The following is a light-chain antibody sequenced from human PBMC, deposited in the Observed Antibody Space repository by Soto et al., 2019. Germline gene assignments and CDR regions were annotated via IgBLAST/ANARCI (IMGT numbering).Light chain of an antibody. Sequence: DTVLTQSPGTLSLSPGERATLSCRASQSVNSSYIAWYQVKPGQAPRLLIYEASSRATGIPDRFSGGGSGTDFTLSISKVEPEDFAVYYCQQYGRPPRATFGQGTRLEI. CDR3: QQYGRPPRAT. J-gene: IGKJ5*01. CDR1: QSVNSSY. CDR2: EAS. V-gene: IGKV3-20*01.